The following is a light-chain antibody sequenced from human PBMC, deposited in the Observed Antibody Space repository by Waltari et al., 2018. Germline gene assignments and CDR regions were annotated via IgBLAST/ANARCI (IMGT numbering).Light chain of an antibody. Sequence: DVVMTQSPLSLPVTLGPPASISCRSSQSLGYSDGNTYLNWFQSRPGKSPRRLIYEVSKRESGVPDRFSGSGSGTDFTLKITRVEAEDVGVYYCMQGSHWPPWTFGQGTKVEI. CDR3: MQGSHWPPWT. CDR1: QSLGYSDGNTY. CDR2: EVS. V-gene: IGKV2-30*01. J-gene: IGKJ1*01.